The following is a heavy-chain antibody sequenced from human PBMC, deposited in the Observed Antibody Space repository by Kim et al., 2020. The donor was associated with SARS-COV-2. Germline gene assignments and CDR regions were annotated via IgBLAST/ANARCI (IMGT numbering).Heavy chain of an antibody. CDR1: GFTFSSYS. V-gene: IGHV3-21*01. D-gene: IGHD5-18*01. J-gene: IGHJ6*02. Sequence: GGSLRLSCAASGFTFSSYSMNWVRQAPGKGLEWVSSISSSSSYIYYADSVKGRFTISRDNAKNSLYLQMNSLRAEDTAVYYCVTAMVTYYYYYYGMDVWGQGTTVTVSS. CDR3: VTAMVTYYYYYYGMDV. CDR2: ISSSSSYI.